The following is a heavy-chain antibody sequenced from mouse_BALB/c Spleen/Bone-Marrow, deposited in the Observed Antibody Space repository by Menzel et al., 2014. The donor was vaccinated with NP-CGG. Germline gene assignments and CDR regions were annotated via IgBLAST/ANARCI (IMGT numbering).Heavy chain of an antibody. CDR1: GFNIKDTY. D-gene: IGHD4-1*01. V-gene: IGHV14-3*02. Sequence: EVKLQESGAELAKPGASVKLSCTASGFNIKDTYMHWVKQRPEQGLEWIGRIDPANGNTKYDPKFQGKATITADTSSNTAYPQLSSLTSEDTAVYYCARWEYYAMDYWGQGTSVTVSS. CDR2: IDPANGNT. J-gene: IGHJ4*01. CDR3: ARWEYYAMDY.